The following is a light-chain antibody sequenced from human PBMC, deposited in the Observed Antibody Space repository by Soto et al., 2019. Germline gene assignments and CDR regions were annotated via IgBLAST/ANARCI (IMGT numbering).Light chain of an antibody. CDR3: GSITRSSTSV. V-gene: IGLV2-14*01. CDR1: SSDVGGFEY. CDR2: DVT. J-gene: IGLJ1*01. Sequence: QSVRRQPASVSGSPGQSSTISCTGTSSDVGGFEYVSWYQHQPGKAPKLIIYDVTKRPSGVSNRFSGSKSGNTASLTISGIQAEDEGDYYCGSITRSSTSVFGTGTKVTV.